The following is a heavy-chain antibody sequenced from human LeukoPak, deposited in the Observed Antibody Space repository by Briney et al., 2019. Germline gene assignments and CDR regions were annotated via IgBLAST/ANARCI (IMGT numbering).Heavy chain of an antibody. CDR3: ARRPVRSYFDY. Sequence: SETLSLTCAVYGGSFSGYYWSWIRQPPGKGLEWIGEINHSGSTNYNPSLKSRVTISVDTSKNQFSLKLSSVTAADTAVYYCARRPVRSYFDYWGQGTLVTVSS. CDR1: GGSFSGYY. V-gene: IGHV4-34*01. J-gene: IGHJ4*02. CDR2: INHSGST.